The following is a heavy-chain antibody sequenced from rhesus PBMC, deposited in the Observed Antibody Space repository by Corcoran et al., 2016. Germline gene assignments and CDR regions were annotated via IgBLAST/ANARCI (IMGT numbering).Heavy chain of an antibody. J-gene: IGHJ4*01. CDR1: GFSLRTSGMG. CDR3: ARVYCSSTYCSSYYFDY. Sequence: QVTLKESGPALVKPTQTLTLTCTFSGFSLRTSGMGVGWIRQPPGKALDWLASIYWDDDKYYSTSLKSRLTISKDTSNNQVVLTMTNMDPVDTATYYCARVYCSSTYCSSYYFDYWGQGVLVTVSS. D-gene: IGHD2-15*01. CDR2: IYWDDDK. V-gene: IGHV2S1*01.